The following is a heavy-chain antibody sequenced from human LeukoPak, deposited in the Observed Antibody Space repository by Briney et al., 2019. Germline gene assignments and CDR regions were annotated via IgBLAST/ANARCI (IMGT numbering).Heavy chain of an antibody. D-gene: IGHD6-19*01. CDR2: IYYSGST. CDR3: ARGNRIAVAGGWFDP. CDR1: GGSISSGGYY. Sequence: PSQTLSLTCTVSGGSISSGGYYWSWIRQHPGKGLEWIGYIYYSGSTYYNPSLKSRVTISVDTSKNQFSLKLSSVTAADTAVYYCARGNRIAVAGGWFDPWGQGTLVTVSS. J-gene: IGHJ5*02. V-gene: IGHV4-31*03.